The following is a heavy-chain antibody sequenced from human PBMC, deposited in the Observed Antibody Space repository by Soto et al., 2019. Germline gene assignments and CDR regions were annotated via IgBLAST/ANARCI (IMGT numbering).Heavy chain of an antibody. V-gene: IGHV1-69*01. J-gene: IGHJ4*02. CDR1: GGTFSSYA. CDR3: ASKSSYGHTKFDY. D-gene: IGHD5-18*01. Sequence: QVQLMQSGAEVKKPGSSVKVSCKASGGTFSSYAISWVRQAPGQGLEWMGGIIPIFGTANYAQKFQGRVTITADESTSTAYMERSSLRSEDTAVYYCASKSSYGHTKFDYWGQGTLVTVSS. CDR2: IIPIFGTA.